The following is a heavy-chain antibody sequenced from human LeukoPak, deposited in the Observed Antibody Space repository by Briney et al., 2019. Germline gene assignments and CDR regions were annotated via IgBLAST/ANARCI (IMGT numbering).Heavy chain of an antibody. CDR3: ARGIVVVVAATKYYYYYMDV. J-gene: IGHJ6*03. CDR2: IYTSGST. CDR1: GGSISSYY. D-gene: IGHD2-15*01. V-gene: IGHV4-4*07. Sequence: SETLSLTCTVSGGSISSYYWSWIRQPAGKGLEWIGRIYTSGSTNYNPSLKSRVTMSVDTSKNQFSLKPSSVTAADTAVYYCARGIVVVVAATKYYYYYMDVWGKGTTVTISS.